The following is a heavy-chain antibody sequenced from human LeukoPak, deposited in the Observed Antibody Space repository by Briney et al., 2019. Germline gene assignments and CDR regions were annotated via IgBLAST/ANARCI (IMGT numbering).Heavy chain of an antibody. D-gene: IGHD3-3*01. CDR3: ARARGLRSHPFDY. V-gene: IGHV4-34*01. Sequence: PSETLSLTCAVYGGSFSGYYWSWIRQPPGKGLEWIGEINHSGSTNYNPSLKSRVTISVDTSKNQFSLKLSSVTAADTAVYYCARARGLRSHPFDYWGQGTLVTVSS. J-gene: IGHJ4*02. CDR2: INHSGST. CDR1: GGSFSGYY.